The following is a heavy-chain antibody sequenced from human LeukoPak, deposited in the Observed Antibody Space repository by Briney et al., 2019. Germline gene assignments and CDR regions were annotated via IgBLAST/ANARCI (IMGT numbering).Heavy chain of an antibody. Sequence: SETLSLTCTVSGVSLSSDYWSWIRQPPGKGLEWIGTIYYSGSTNYNPSLKSRVTISVDTSKNQFSLKLSSVTAADTAVYYCARQKDSGTYPFDYWGQGTLVTVSS. D-gene: IGHD1-26*01. CDR1: GVSLSSDY. V-gene: IGHV4-59*08. CDR2: IYYSGST. J-gene: IGHJ4*02. CDR3: ARQKDSGTYPFDY.